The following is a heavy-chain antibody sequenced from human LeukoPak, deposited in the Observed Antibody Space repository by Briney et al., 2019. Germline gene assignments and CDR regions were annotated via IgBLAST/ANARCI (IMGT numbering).Heavy chain of an antibody. Sequence: PGGSLRLSCAASGFTFSSYWMHWVRQAPGKGLVWVSRIKTDGSSTSCADSVKGRFTISRDNAKNTLYLQMNSLRTEDTAVYYCASSRDGYFDYWGQGTLVTVSS. CDR2: IKTDGSST. D-gene: IGHD5-24*01. J-gene: IGHJ4*02. CDR1: GFTFSSYW. CDR3: ASSRDGYFDY. V-gene: IGHV3-74*01.